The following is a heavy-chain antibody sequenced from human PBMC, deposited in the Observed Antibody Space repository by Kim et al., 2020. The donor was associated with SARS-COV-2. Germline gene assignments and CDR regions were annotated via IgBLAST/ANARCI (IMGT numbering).Heavy chain of an antibody. D-gene: IGHD6-19*01. CDR2: EK. CDR3: AGGAGWLIDF. J-gene: IGHJ2*01. Sequence: EKNYVDSVGGRFTISRANATNSGFLQMNSLRVEDTAVYYCAGGAGWLIDFWGRGTLVTVSS. V-gene: IGHV3-7*01.